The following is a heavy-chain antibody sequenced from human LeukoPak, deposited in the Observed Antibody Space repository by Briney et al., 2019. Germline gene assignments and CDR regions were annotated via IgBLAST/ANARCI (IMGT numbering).Heavy chain of an antibody. CDR2: MNPNSGNT. D-gene: IGHD3-3*01. CDR3: ARGPSDFWSGYYSRGWFDP. V-gene: IGHV1-8*01. CDR1: GYTFTSYD. J-gene: IGHJ5*02. Sequence: ASVKVSCKASGYTFTSYDINSVRQATGQGLEWMGWMNPNSGNTGYAQKFQGRVTMTRNTSISTAYMELSSLRSEDTAVYYCARGPSDFWSGYYSRGWFDPWGQGTLVTVSS.